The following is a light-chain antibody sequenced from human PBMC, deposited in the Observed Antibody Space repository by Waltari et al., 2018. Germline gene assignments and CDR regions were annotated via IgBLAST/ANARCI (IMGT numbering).Light chain of an antibody. CDR1: QVINNY. Sequence: DIQVTQSPSAMSASVGDKITITCRASQVINNYLAWFQQRPGEVPRRLIYDASTLASGVPSRFSGSRFGTEFTLTISGLQPDDFATYYCQQYNHYSWTFGQGTEVDIK. CDR3: QQYNHYSWT. J-gene: IGKJ1*01. CDR2: DAS. V-gene: IGKV1-17*03.